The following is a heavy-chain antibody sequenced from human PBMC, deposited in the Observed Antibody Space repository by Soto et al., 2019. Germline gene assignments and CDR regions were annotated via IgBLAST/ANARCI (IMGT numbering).Heavy chain of an antibody. V-gene: IGHV4-4*07. D-gene: IGHD6-13*01. J-gene: IGHJ6*02. Sequence: SETLSLTCPFSGGSRGSYCWSWRRQPAGKGMEWIGRIYTSGSTNYNPALKSRVTMSVDTSQNKFSLKLSSVTAADTAVYYCAGLIAAAGEYSYYVIAVWGPATTL. CDR3: AGLIAAAGEYSYYVIAV. CDR2: IYTSGST. CDR1: GGSRGSYC.